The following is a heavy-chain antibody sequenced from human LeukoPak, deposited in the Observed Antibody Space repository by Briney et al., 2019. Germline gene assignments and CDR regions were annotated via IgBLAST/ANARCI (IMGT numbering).Heavy chain of an antibody. V-gene: IGHV1-18*01. CDR1: GYTFTSYG. CDR3: ARFGPVAVYSDY. Sequence: ASVKVSCKASGYTFTSYGISWVRQAPGQGLEWMGWISPYNGNTNYAQSLQGRVTMTTDTSTSTAYMELRSLISDDTAVYYCARFGPVAVYSDYWGQGTLVTVSS. D-gene: IGHD6-19*01. CDR2: ISPYNGNT. J-gene: IGHJ4*02.